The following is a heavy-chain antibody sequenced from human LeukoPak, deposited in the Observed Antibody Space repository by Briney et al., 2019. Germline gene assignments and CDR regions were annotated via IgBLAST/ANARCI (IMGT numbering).Heavy chain of an antibody. V-gene: IGHV1-24*01. CDR2: FDPEDGET. CDR3: ATAAILTGDRDY. D-gene: IGHD7-27*01. Sequence: ASVKVSCKVSGYTLTELSMHWVRQAPGKGLEWMGGFDPEDGETIYAQKFQGRVTMTEDTSTDTAYMELSSLRSEDTAVYYCATAAILTGDRDYWGQGTLVTVSS. J-gene: IGHJ4*02. CDR1: GYTLTELS.